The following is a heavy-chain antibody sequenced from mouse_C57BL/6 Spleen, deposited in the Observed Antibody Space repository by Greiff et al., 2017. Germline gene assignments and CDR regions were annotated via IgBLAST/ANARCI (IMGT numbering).Heavy chain of an antibody. V-gene: IGHV5-17*01. CDR1: GFTFSDYG. D-gene: IGHD2-4*01. CDR2: ISSGSSTI. CDR3: ASWEDDYAWLAY. Sequence: EVQLVESGGGLVKPGGSLKLSCAASGFTFSDYGMHWVRQAPEKGLEWVAYISSGSSTIYYADTGKGRFTISRDNAKNTLFLQMTSLRSEDTAMYYCASWEDDYAWLAYWGQGTLVTVSA. J-gene: IGHJ3*01.